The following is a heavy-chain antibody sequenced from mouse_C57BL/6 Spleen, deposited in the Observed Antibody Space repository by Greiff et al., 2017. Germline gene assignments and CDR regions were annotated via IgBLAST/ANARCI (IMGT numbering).Heavy chain of an antibody. J-gene: IGHJ2*01. CDR3: ARDSGTVVALYYFDY. Sequence: EVQLQQSGPELVKPGDSVKISCKASGYSFTGYFMNWVMQSHGKSLEWIGRINPYNGDTFYNQKFKGKATLTVDKSSSTAHMELRSLTSEDSAVYYCARDSGTVVALYYFDYWGQGTTLTVSS. V-gene: IGHV1-20*01. CDR1: GYSFTGYF. D-gene: IGHD1-1*01. CDR2: INPYNGDT.